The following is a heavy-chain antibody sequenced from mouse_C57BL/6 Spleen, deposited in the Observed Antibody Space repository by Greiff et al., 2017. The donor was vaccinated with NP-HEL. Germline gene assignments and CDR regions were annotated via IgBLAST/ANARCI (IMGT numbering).Heavy chain of an antibody. CDR1: GYTFTSYW. D-gene: IGHD1-1*01. J-gene: IGHJ2*01. CDR2: IDPSDSYT. Sequence: VQLQQPGAELVMPGASVKLSCKASGYTFTSYWMHWVKQRPGQGLEWIGEIDPSDSYTNYNQKFKGKSTLTVDKSSSTAYMQLSSLTSEDSAVYYCARGGTTVVATDWGQGTTLTVSS. CDR3: ARGGTTVVATD. V-gene: IGHV1-69*01.